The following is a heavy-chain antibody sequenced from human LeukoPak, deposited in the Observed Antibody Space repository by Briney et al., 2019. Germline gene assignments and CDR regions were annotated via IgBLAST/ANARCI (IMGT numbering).Heavy chain of an antibody. D-gene: IGHD3-9*01. Sequence: GGSLRLSCTASGFTFGDYAMSWFRQAPGKGLEWVGFIRSKAYGGTTEYAASVKGRFTISRDDSKSIAYLQMNSLKTEDTAVYYCTRAPLRYFDWLLQEFDYWGQGTLVTVSS. J-gene: IGHJ4*02. CDR3: TRAPLRYFDWLLQEFDY. CDR2: IRSKAYGGTT. V-gene: IGHV3-49*03. CDR1: GFTFGDYA.